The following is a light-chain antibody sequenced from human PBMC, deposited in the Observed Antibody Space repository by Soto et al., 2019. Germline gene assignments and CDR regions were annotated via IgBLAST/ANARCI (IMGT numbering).Light chain of an antibody. CDR1: QSVSSN. CDR3: QQYNNWPPWT. J-gene: IGKJ1*01. Sequence: EIVMTQSPATLSVSPGERATLSFSASQSVSSNLAWYQQKPGPAPRLLIYGASTRATGIPARFSGSGSGTEFTLTISSLQPEDFAVYYCQQYNNWPPWTFGQGTKVDIK. V-gene: IGKV3-15*01. CDR2: GAS.